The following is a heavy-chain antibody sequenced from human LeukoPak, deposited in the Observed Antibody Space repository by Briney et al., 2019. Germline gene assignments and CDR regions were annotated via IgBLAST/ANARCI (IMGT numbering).Heavy chain of an antibody. CDR1: GLTLINFW. CDR3: ARVQYTGNGNLY. Sequence: GGSLRLSCTGSGLTLINFWMTWVRQAPGQGLEWVANINQRGGEISHLPSVEGRFSISRDDAKNSVYLQMDSLRPEDTATYYCARVQYTGNGNLYWGLGTLVTVSS. CDR2: INQRGGEI. D-gene: IGHD1-1*01. J-gene: IGHJ4*02. V-gene: IGHV3-7*01.